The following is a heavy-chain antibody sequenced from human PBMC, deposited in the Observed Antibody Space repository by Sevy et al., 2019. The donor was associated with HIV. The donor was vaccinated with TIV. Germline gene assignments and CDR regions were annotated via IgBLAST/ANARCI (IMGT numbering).Heavy chain of an antibody. CDR3: ASSGDYRYFDY. D-gene: IGHD4-17*01. J-gene: IGHJ4*02. Sequence: GGSLRLSCAASGFTFSSYAMSWVRQAPGKGLEWVSAISGSGGSTYYADSVKGRFTISRDNSKNTLYLQMNSLRAEETAVYYCASSGDYRYFDYWGQGTLVTVSS. V-gene: IGHV3-23*01. CDR2: ISGSGGST. CDR1: GFTFSSYA.